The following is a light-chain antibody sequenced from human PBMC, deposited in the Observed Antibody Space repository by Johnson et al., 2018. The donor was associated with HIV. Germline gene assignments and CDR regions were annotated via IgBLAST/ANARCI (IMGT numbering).Light chain of an antibody. V-gene: IGLV1-51*02. CDR2: ENN. J-gene: IGLJ1*01. CDR3: GTWDISLSAKV. Sequence: HSVLTQPPSVSAAPGQKVTISCSGSTSNIGNNYVSWYQQLPGTAPKLLIYENNRRPSGTPDRFSGSKSGTSATLGITGLQTGDEADYYCGTWDISLSAKVFGTGTKVTV. CDR1: TSNIGNNY.